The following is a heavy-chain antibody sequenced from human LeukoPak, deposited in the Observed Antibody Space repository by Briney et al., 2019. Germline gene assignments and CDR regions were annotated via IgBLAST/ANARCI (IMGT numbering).Heavy chain of an antibody. D-gene: IGHD2-21*02. V-gene: IGHV3-23*01. CDR1: GFIFSSYA. Sequence: GGSLRLSCAASGFIFSSYAMSWVRQAPGKGLEWVSGISGSGGSRYYADSVKARFTISRDNSKNTLFLQMITLRAEDTVVYFCAKEPPQCGADCCSLLDYWGQGTLVTVSS. J-gene: IGHJ4*02. CDR3: AKEPPQCGADCCSLLDY. CDR2: ISGSGGSR.